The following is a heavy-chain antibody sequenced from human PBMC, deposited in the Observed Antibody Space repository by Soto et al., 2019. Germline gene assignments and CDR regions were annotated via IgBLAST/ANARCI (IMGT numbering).Heavy chain of an antibody. V-gene: IGHV3-23*01. J-gene: IGHJ3*02. CDR1: GFTFSSYA. D-gene: IGHD3-3*01. CDR3: ARSHFAFWSGFDACDI. Sequence: EVHLLESGGGLIQPGGSLILSCAATGFTFSSYAMTWVRQAPGKGLEWVSGISGCGGSPYYADSVEGRFTISRDSSKKKVYLQMDTLRSESTAVYYCARSHFAFWSGFDACDIWGQGTMVTVS. CDR2: ISGCGGSP.